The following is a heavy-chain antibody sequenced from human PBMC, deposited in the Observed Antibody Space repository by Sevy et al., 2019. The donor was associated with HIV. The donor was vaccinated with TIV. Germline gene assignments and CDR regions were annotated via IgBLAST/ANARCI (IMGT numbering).Heavy chain of an antibody. D-gene: IGHD3-22*01. CDR3: ANDTGDYYVSSGAVDI. V-gene: IGHV3-9*01. Sequence: GGSLRLSCAASGFTFDDYAMHWVRQAPGKGLEWVSGISWNSGSIGYADSVKGRFTITRDNAKNSLYLQMNSLRAEDTALYYCANDTGDYYVSSGAVDIWGQRTMVTASS. J-gene: IGHJ3*02. CDR1: GFTFDDYA. CDR2: ISWNSGSI.